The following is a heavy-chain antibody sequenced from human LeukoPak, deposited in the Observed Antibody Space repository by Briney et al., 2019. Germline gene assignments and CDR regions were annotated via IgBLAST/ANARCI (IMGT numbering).Heavy chain of an antibody. D-gene: IGHD5-24*01. CDR2: IIPIFGTA. J-gene: IGHJ4*02. Sequence: SVKVSCKASGGTFSSYAISWVRQAPGQGLEWMGGIIPIFGTANYAQKFQGRVTITADESTSTAYMELSSLRSEDTAVYYCAVGRDGYDSRRYYFDYWGQGTLVTVSS. CDR1: GGTFSSYA. CDR3: AVGRDGYDSRRYYFDY. V-gene: IGHV1-69*01.